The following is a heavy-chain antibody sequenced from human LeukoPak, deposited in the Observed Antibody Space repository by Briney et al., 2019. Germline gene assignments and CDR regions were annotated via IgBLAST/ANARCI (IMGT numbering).Heavy chain of an antibody. J-gene: IGHJ6*04. Sequence: PGGSLRLSCAASGFTFSNYAMSWVRQAPGKGLEWVSAISGSGGSTYYADSVKGRFTISRGNSKNTLYLQMNSLRAEDTAVYYCLLFYYYYGMDVWGKGTTVTVSS. CDR2: ISGSGGST. V-gene: IGHV3-23*01. CDR3: LLFYYYYGMDV. D-gene: IGHD2-21*02. CDR1: GFTFSNYA.